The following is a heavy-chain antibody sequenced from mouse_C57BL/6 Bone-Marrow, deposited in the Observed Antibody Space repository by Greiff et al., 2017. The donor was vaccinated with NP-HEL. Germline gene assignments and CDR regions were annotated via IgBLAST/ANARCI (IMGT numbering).Heavy chain of an antibody. J-gene: IGHJ4*01. CDR3: ARYRASTGTRAMDY. CDR2: INPSSGYT. CDR1: GYTFTSYW. D-gene: IGHD4-1*02. V-gene: IGHV1-7*01. Sequence: QVQLQQSGAELAKPGASVKLSCKASGYTFTSYWMHWVKQRPGQGLEWIGYINPSSGYTKYNQKFKDKAKLTADKSSRTAYMQLSSLTYEDSAVYYCARYRASTGTRAMDYWGQGTSVTVSS.